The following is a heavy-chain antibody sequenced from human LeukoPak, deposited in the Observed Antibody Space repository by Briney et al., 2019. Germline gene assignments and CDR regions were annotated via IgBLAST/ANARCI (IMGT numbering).Heavy chain of an antibody. Sequence: GGSLRLSCAVSGFTVSSNYMSWVRQAPGKGLEWVSVIYSGGSTYYADSVKGRFTISRDNSKNTLYLQVNSLRAEDTAVYYCARGLSGSYHYFDYWGQGTLVTVSS. CDR2: IYSGGST. CDR3: ARGLSGSYHYFDY. J-gene: IGHJ4*02. CDR1: GFTVSSNY. V-gene: IGHV3-53*01. D-gene: IGHD1-26*01.